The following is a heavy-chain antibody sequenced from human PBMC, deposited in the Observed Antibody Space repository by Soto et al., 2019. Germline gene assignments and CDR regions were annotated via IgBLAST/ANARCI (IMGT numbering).Heavy chain of an antibody. D-gene: IGHD3-10*01. CDR2: ISGSGGST. CDR1: GFTFSSYS. J-gene: IGHJ4*02. Sequence: GGSLRLSCAASGFTFSSYSMSWVRQAPGKGLEWVSAISGSGGSTYYADSVKGRFTISRDNSKNTLYLQMNSLRAEDTAVYYCAKKSDGSGDSNYFDYWGQGTLVTVSS. V-gene: IGHV3-23*01. CDR3: AKKSDGSGDSNYFDY.